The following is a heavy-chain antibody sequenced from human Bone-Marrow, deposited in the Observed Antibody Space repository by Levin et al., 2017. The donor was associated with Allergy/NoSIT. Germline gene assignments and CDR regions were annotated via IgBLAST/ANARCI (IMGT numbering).Heavy chain of an antibody. V-gene: IGHV4-31*03. CDR3: ARDFHDYAFDAFDK. J-gene: IGHJ3*02. Sequence: SETLSLTCTVSGDSISSGGYYWGWIRQHPGKGPEWIGHIYYSGNTYYNPSLKSRVTISLDTSQNQFCLKLSSVTAADTAVYYCARDFHDYAFDAFDKWGQGTMVTVSS. CDR2: IYYSGNT. CDR1: GDSISSGGYY. D-gene: IGHD4-17*01.